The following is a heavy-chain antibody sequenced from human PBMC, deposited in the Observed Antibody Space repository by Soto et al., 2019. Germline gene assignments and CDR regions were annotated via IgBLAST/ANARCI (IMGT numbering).Heavy chain of an antibody. CDR3: ARDFDYFDF. CDR2: VYHTGRT. Sequence: QVQLQESGPGLVKPSETLSLTCTVSGGSFWSGSYYWSWVRQPPGKGLEWIGYVYHTGRTNYNPSLKGRVTISMDTSKNQFSLDLTSVTAADTAVYYCARDFDYFDFWGQGTLVTVPS. J-gene: IGHJ4*02. D-gene: IGHD3-3*01. V-gene: IGHV4-61*01. CDR1: GGSFWSGSYY.